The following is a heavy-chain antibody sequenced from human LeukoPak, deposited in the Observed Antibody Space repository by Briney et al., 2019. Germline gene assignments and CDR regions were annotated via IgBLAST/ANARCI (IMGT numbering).Heavy chain of an antibody. CDR3: ARDGRFGVPSGAFDI. V-gene: IGHV3-20*04. J-gene: IGHJ3*02. D-gene: IGHD3-3*01. CDR1: GFTFDDYG. CDR2: INWNGGST. Sequence: GGSLTLSRAASGFTFDDYGMSWVRQAPGKGLEWVSGINWNGGSTGYADSVKGRFTISRDNAKNSLYLQMNSLRAEDTAVYYCARDGRFGVPSGAFDIWGQGTMVTDSS.